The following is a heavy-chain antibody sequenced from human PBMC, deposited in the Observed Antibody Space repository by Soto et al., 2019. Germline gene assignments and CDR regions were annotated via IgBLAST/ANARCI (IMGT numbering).Heavy chain of an antibody. CDR1: GFSFSNYA. Sequence: EVQLLESGGALVQPGGSLRLSCAASGFSFSNYAMSWVRQAPGKGLEWVSSIRDSGENTFYADSVRGRFTISRDNSKNTLFLQINSRRAEDTAVYYWAKHYDRPGMDVWGQGTTVTVSS. J-gene: IGHJ6*02. D-gene: IGHD3-3*01. CDR3: AKHYDRPGMDV. V-gene: IGHV3-23*01. CDR2: IRDSGENT.